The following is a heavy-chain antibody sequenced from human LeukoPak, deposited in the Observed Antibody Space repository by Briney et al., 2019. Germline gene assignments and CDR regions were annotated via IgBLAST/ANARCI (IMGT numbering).Heavy chain of an antibody. CDR3: ARYVVYASGKYYFDY. V-gene: IGHV4-39*01. CDR2: INYSGST. J-gene: IGHJ4*02. Sequence: SETLSLTCTVSGGSVSSTTYYWSWIRQPPGKGLEWIASINYSGSTYYNPSLKSRVTISVDTSENQFSLKLSSVTAADTAVYYCARYVVYASGKYYFDYWGQGTLVTVSS. CDR1: GGSVSSTTYY. D-gene: IGHD3-10*01.